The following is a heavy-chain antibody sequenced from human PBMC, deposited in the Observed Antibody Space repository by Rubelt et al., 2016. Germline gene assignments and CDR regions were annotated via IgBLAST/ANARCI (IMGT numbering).Heavy chain of an antibody. CDR3: SRWGEDGTFDY. CDR2: IWNDGSYK. D-gene: IGHD3-16*01. V-gene: IGHV3-33*01. J-gene: IGHJ4*02. Sequence: QVQLVESGGGVVRPGTSLRLSCAASGFIFSGYGIYWVRQAPGKGLEWVGVIWNDGSYKYYEDSVKGRFTISRDNSKNMAYLQMNSLRAEDTAVYYCSRWGEDGTFDYWGQGTLVSVSS. CDR1: GFIFSGYG.